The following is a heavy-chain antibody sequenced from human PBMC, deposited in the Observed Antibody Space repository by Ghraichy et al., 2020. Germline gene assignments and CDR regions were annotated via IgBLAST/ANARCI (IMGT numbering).Heavy chain of an antibody. CDR2: IYHSGST. CDR1: GYSISSDYY. CDR3: ARVGGFCSGTSCYEDF. V-gene: IGHV4-38-2*02. D-gene: IGHD2-2*01. J-gene: IGHJ4*02. Sequence: SETLSLTCTVSGYSISSDYYWGWIRQPPGKGLEGIGCIYHSGSTYYNPSLKSRVTISVDTSKNQSSLKRSSVTAADTAVYYCARVGGFCSGTSCYEDFWGQGTLVTVSS.